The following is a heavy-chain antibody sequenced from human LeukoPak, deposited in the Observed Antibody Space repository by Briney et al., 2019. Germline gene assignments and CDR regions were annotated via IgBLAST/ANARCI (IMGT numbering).Heavy chain of an antibody. D-gene: IGHD3-22*01. Sequence: GGSLSLTCAVSGASISGSTNWWSWVRQAPGKGLEWVSSISSSSSYIYYADSVKGRFTISRDNAKNSLYLQMNSLRAEDTAVYYCARVQNYYDSSGPSGPWGQGTLVTVSS. CDR1: GASISGST. J-gene: IGHJ5*02. CDR2: ISSSSSYI. CDR3: ARVQNYYDSSGPSGP. V-gene: IGHV3-21*01.